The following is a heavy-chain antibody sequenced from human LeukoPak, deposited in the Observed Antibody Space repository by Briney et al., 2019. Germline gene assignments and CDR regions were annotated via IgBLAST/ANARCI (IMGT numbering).Heavy chain of an antibody. CDR2: ISASGGGT. Sequence: GGSLRLSCAASGFTFSSDGMSWVRQAPGKGLEWVSSISASGGGTVYADSVKGRVTISRDNSKNTLYLQMYDLRVEDTAVYSCAKNLFASEAFSWYFDLWGRGTLVTVSS. V-gene: IGHV3-23*01. CDR1: GFTFSSDG. J-gene: IGHJ2*01. CDR3: AKNLFASEAFSWYFDL. D-gene: IGHD3-16*01.